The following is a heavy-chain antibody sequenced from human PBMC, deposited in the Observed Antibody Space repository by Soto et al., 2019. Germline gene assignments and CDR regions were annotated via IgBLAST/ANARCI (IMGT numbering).Heavy chain of an antibody. J-gene: IGHJ6*03. CDR1: GYTFTSYG. CDR3: AICSSTSCYYYYYYMDV. Sequence: QVQLVQSGAEVKKPGASVKVSCKASGYTFTSYGISWVQQAPGQGLEWMGWISAYNGNTNYAQKLQGRVTMTTDTSTSTAYMELRSLRSDDTAVYYCAICSSTSCYYYYYYMDVWGKGTTVTVSS. CDR2: ISAYNGNT. D-gene: IGHD2-2*01. V-gene: IGHV1-18*01.